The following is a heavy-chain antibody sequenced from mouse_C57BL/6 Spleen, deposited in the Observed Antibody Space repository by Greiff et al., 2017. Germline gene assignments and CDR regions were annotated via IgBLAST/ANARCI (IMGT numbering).Heavy chain of an antibody. V-gene: IGHV1-69*01. CDR3: ASRGYGSSFMDY. J-gene: IGHJ4*01. CDR1: GYTFTSYW. CDR2: IDPSDSYT. Sequence: VKLQQSGAELVMPGASVKLSCKASGYTFTSYWMHWVKQRPGQGLEWIGEIDPSDSYTNYNQKFKGKSTLTVDKSSSTAYMQLSSLTSEDSAVYYCASRGYGSSFMDYWGQGTSVTVSS. D-gene: IGHD1-1*01.